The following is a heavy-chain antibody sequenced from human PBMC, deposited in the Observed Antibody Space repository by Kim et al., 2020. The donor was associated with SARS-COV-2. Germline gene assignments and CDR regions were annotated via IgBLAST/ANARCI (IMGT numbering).Heavy chain of an antibody. V-gene: IGHV1-69*13. CDR2: IIPIFGTA. D-gene: IGHD5-12*01. CDR3: ATHIVATITGFPDYYYYGMDV. CDR1: GGTFSSYA. Sequence: SVKVSCKASGGTFSSYAISWVRQAPGQGLEWMGGIIPIFGTANYAQKFQGRVTITADESTSTAYMELSSLRSEDTAVYYCATHIVATITGFPDYYYYGMDVWGQGTTVTVSS. J-gene: IGHJ6*02.